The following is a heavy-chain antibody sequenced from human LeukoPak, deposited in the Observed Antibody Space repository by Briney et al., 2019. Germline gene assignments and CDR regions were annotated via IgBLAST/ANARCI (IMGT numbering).Heavy chain of an antibody. Sequence: ASVKVSCKASGYTFTGHYIHWVRQAPGQGLEWMGWIHPNRGNTNYAQKFQGRVTMTRDTSISTAYMELTRLTSDDTAVYYCAKVTSTTFDYWGQGTPVTVSS. D-gene: IGHD4-17*01. J-gene: IGHJ4*02. CDR3: AKVTSTTFDY. V-gene: IGHV1-2*02. CDR2: IHPNRGNT. CDR1: GYTFTGHY.